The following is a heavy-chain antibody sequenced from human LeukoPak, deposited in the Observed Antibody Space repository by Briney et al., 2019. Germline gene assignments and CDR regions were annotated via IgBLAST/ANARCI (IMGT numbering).Heavy chain of an antibody. V-gene: IGHV1-69*05. CDR1: GGTFSSYA. CDR2: IIPIFGTA. J-gene: IGHJ6*03. Sequence: ASVKVSCKASGGTFSSYAISWVRQAPGQGLEWMGGIIPIFGTANYAQKFQGRVTITTDESTSAAYMELSSLRSEDTAVYYCARGRVVNNYYYYMDVWGKGTTVTVPS. D-gene: IGHD3-22*01. CDR3: ARGRVVNNYYYYMDV.